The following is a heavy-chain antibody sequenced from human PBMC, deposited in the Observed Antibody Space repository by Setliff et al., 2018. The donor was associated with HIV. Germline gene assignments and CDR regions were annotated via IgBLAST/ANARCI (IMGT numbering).Heavy chain of an antibody. CDR2: MIYGGDT. J-gene: IGHJ5*02. CDR1: GGSITSGNYY. V-gene: IGHV4-39*01. D-gene: IGHD6-19*01. CDR3: ARPHSGRGGGAWFDP. Sequence: PSETLSLTCRVYGGSITSGNYYWGWICQAPGKGLEWIASMIYGGDTWYNPSLKSRVTIYVDTANNEISLRLSSVTAEDTAVYRCARPHSGRGGGAWFDPWGQGIQVTVSS.